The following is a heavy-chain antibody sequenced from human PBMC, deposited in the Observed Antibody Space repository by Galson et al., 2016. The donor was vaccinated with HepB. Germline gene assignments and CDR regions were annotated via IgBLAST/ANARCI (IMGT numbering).Heavy chain of an antibody. D-gene: IGHD3-16*01. Sequence: SLRLSCAASGFIFSSYGMTWVRQAPGKGLEDVSSISMSGGSRDYAESVKGRFTISRDNSRSTLFLQMNSLRAEDTGVYYCGRGSTAPDVWGKGTTVTVSS. J-gene: IGHJ6*04. V-gene: IGHV3-23*01. CDR2: ISMSGGSR. CDR3: GRGSTAPDV. CDR1: GFIFSSYG.